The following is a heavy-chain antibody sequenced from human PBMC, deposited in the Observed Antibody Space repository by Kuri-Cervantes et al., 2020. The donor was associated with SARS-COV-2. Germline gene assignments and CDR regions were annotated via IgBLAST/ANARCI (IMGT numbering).Heavy chain of an antibody. J-gene: IGHJ5*02. CDR3: ARVGNLDTAMVTYDP. V-gene: IGHV1-46*01. CDR1: GYTFTSYY. CDR2: INPSGGST. Sequence: ASVKVSCKASGYTFTSYYMHWVRQAPGQGLERMGIINPSGGSTSYAQKFQGRVTMTRDTSTSTVYMELSSLRSEDTAVYYCARVGNLDTAMVTYDPWGQGTLVTVSS. D-gene: IGHD5-18*01.